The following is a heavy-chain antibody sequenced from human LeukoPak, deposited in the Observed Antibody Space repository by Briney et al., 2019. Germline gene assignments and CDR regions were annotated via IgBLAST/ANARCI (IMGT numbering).Heavy chain of an antibody. J-gene: IGHJ2*01. CDR2: IYYSGST. D-gene: IGHD4-17*01. V-gene: IGHV4-59*01. CDR3: ARHLYGDWHFDL. Sequence: SETLSLTCTVSGGSISSYYWSWIRQPPGKGLEWIGYIYYSGSTNYNPSLKSRVTISVDTSKNQFSLKLSSVTAADTAVYFCARHLYGDWHFDLWGRGTLVTVSS. CDR1: GGSISSYY.